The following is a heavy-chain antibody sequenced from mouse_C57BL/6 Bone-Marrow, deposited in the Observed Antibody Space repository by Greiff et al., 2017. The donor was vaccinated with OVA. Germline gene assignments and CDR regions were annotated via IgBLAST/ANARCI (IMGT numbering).Heavy chain of an antibody. V-gene: IGHV1-64*01. D-gene: IGHD4-1*01. Sequence: QVQLQQPGAELVKPGASVKLSCTASGYTFTSYWMHWVKQRPGQGLAWIGMIHPNSGSTNYNEKFTSKATLPVDKSSSTAYMQLSSLTSEDSAVYYCARSGTSLYFDYWGQGTTLTVSS. CDR3: ARSGTSLYFDY. CDR2: IHPNSGST. CDR1: GYTFTSYW. J-gene: IGHJ2*01.